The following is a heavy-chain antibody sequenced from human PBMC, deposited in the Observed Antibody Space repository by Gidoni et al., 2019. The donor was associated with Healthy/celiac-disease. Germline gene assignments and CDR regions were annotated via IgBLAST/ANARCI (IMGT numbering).Heavy chain of an antibody. CDR3: ARENPLHGRIAVAGTEGFDY. CDR2: IWNDGSNK. V-gene: IGHV3-33*01. CDR1: GFPFSSSG. D-gene: IGHD6-19*01. Sequence: QVQLVESGGGVVQPGRSLRLSCAASGFPFSSSGMHWVRQAPGKGLEWVAVIWNDGSNKYYADSVKGRFTISRDNSKNTLYLQMNSLRAEDTAVYYCARENPLHGRIAVAGTEGFDYWGQGTLVTVSS. J-gene: IGHJ4*02.